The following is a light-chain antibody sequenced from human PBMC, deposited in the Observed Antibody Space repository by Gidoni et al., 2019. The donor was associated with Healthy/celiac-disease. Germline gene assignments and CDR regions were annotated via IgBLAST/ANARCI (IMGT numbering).Light chain of an antibody. Sequence: QSVLTQPPSLSGAPGQRVTISCTGSSSNIGAGYDVHWYQQLPGTAPKLLIYGNSNRPSGVPDRFSGSKSGTSASLAITGLQAEDEADYYGQSYDSSLSGVVFGGGTKLTVL. CDR2: GNS. CDR3: QSYDSSLSGVV. V-gene: IGLV1-40*01. CDR1: SSNIGAGYD. J-gene: IGLJ2*01.